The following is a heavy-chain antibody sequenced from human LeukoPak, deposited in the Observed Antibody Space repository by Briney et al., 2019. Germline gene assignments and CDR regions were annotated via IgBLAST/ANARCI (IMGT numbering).Heavy chain of an antibody. Sequence: PGGSLRLSCAASGFTFNSYWMSWVRQAPGKGLEWVANIKQDGSEKYYVDSVKGRFTISRDNAKNSLYLQMNSLRAEDTAVYYCARDWDSGSYLYWGEGTLVTVSS. CDR3: ARDWDSGSYLY. J-gene: IGHJ4*02. D-gene: IGHD1-26*01. CDR2: IKQDGSEK. V-gene: IGHV3-7*01. CDR1: GFTFNSYW.